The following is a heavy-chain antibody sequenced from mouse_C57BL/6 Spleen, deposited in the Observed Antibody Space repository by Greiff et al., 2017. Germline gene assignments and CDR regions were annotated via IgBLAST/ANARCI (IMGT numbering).Heavy chain of an antibody. J-gene: IGHJ4*01. CDR3: ARRATVRDYYAMDY. D-gene: IGHD1-1*01. Sequence: VQLKESGPGLVKPSQSLSLTCSVTGYSITSGYYWNWIRQFPGNKLEWMGYISYDGSNNYNPSLKNRISITRDTSKNQFFLKLNSVTTEDTATYYCARRATVRDYYAMDYWGQGTSVTVSS. V-gene: IGHV3-6*01. CDR1: GYSITSGYY. CDR2: ISYDGSN.